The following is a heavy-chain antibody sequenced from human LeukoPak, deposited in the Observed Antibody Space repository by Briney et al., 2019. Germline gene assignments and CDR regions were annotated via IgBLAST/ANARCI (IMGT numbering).Heavy chain of an antibody. CDR1: GYTFTGYY. V-gene: IGHV1-2*02. CDR3: ARTARSPDYYDSRTYDY. CDR2: INPNSGGT. D-gene: IGHD3-22*01. J-gene: IGHJ4*02. Sequence: EASVKVSCKASGYTFTGYYMHWVRQAPGQGLEWMGWINPNSGGTNYAQKFQGRVIMTRDTSISTAYMELSRLRSDDTAVYYCARTARSPDYYDSRTYDYWGQGTLVTVSS.